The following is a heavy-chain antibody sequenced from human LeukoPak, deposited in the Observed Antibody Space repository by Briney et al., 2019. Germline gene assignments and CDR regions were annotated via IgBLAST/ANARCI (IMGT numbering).Heavy chain of an antibody. Sequence: SETLSLTCAVYGGSFSGYYWSWIRQPPGKGLEWIGEINHSGSTNYNPSLKSRVTISVDTSKNQFSLKLSSVSAADTAVYYCARVRGYWGQGTLVTVSS. CDR3: ARVRGY. CDR1: GGSFSGYY. CDR2: INHSGST. V-gene: IGHV4-34*01. J-gene: IGHJ4*02.